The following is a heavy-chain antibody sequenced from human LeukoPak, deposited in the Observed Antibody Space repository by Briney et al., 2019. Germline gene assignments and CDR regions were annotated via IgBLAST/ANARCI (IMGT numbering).Heavy chain of an antibody. CDR3: ARERRSSSPGEQQLVRAFDI. Sequence: ASVKVSCKASGYTFTNYAMNWVRQAPGQGLEWMGWINTNTGNPTYAQGFTGRFVFSLDTSVSTAYLQISSLKAEDTAMYYCARERRSSSPGEQQLVRAFDIWGQGTTVIVSS. CDR2: INTNTGNP. J-gene: IGHJ3*02. CDR1: GYTFTNYA. V-gene: IGHV7-4-1*02. D-gene: IGHD6-13*01.